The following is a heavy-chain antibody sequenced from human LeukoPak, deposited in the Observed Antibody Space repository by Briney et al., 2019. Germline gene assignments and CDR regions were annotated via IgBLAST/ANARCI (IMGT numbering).Heavy chain of an antibody. CDR3: ASWSVSPKLDY. J-gene: IGHJ4*02. D-gene: IGHD3-3*01. V-gene: IGHV3-20*04. CDR2: INWNGAST. Sequence: GGSLRLSGTASGLSSDDYAMNWVRQPPGKALNWVSGINWNGASTDYADSVKGRFTISRDNAKKSLYLQMNSLRAEDTAFYYCASWSVSPKLDYWGQGALVTVSS. CDR1: GLSSDDYA.